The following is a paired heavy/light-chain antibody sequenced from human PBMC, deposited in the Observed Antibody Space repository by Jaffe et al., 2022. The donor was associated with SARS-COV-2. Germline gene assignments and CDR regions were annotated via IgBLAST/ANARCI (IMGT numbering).Heavy chain of an antibody. D-gene: IGHD2-15*01. J-gene: IGHJ3*02. CDR2: IIQNGST. Sequence: QVQLQQWGAGLLKASETLSLTCAVYGGSLRGYYWSWIRQPPGKGLEWIGEIIQNGSTNYKPSLKSRVTISIDTSKKQFSLKLSSVTAADTAVYYCARWPIPGPNCSGGRCPESVLGVFDTWGQGTMVTVSS. CDR3: ARWPIPGPNCSGGRCPESVLGVFDT. CDR1: GGSLRGYY. V-gene: IGHV4-34*12.
Light chain of an antibody. CDR3: QSYDSGLSSYV. V-gene: IGLV1-40*01. J-gene: IGLJ1*01. CDR2: GNS. CDR1: SSNIGADYD. Sequence: QSVLTQPPSVSGAPGQRVTISCTGSSSNIGADYDVHWYQQLPGTAPKLLIYGNSNRPPGVPDRFSGSKSGTSASLAISGLQAEDESDYYCQSYDSGLSSYVFGSGTEVTV.